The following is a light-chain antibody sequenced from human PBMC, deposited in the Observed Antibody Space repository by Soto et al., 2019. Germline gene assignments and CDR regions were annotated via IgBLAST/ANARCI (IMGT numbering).Light chain of an antibody. CDR1: NSDVGGYNY. J-gene: IGLJ3*02. V-gene: IGLV2-8*01. CDR2: EVT. Sequence: QSVLTQPPSASGSPGQSVTISCTGTNSDVGGYNYVSWYQQHPGKAPKIMIFEVTKRPSGVPDRFSGSKSGNTASLTVSGLQAEDEAAYYCSSYAGSNNWVFGGGTKLTVL. CDR3: SSYAGSNNWV.